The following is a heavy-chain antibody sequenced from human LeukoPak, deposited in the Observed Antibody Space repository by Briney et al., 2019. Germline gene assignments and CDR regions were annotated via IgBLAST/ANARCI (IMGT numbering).Heavy chain of an antibody. J-gene: IGHJ4*02. D-gene: IGHD2-21*02. CDR1: GYTFTGYY. CDR3: AREGNCGGDCYPNFDY. CDR2: INPNSGDT. Sequence: ASVKVSCKASGYTFTGYYMHWVRQAPGQGLEWMGWINPNSGDTNNAQKFQGRVTMTRDTSTSTAYMELSRLSSDDTAVYYCAREGNCGGDCYPNFDYWGQGTLVTVSS. V-gene: IGHV1-2*02.